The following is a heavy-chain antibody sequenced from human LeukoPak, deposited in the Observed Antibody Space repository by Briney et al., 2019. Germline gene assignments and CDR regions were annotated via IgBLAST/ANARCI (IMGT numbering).Heavy chain of an antibody. Sequence: SETLSLTCTISGGSISSYYWTWIRQPPGKGLEWIGYIYYSGSTNYNPSLESRVTISLDTSKNQFSLKMTSVTAADAAVYYCARADNFDFWSGSMDYWGQGILVAVSS. CDR3: ARADNFDFWSGSMDY. CDR2: IYYSGST. D-gene: IGHD3-3*01. V-gene: IGHV4-59*01. CDR1: GGSISSYY. J-gene: IGHJ4*02.